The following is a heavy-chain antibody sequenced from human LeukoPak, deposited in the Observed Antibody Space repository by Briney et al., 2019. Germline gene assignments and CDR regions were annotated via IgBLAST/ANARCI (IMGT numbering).Heavy chain of an antibody. CDR3: ARGRLPYSSSSGFDY. CDR2: FDPEDGET. D-gene: IGHD6-6*01. J-gene: IGHJ4*02. CDR1: GYTLTELS. Sequence: ASVKVSCKVSGYTLTELSMHWVRQAPGKGLEWMGGFDPEDGETIYAQKFQGRVTMTRDTSTSTVYMELSSLRSEDTAVYYCARGRLPYSSSSGFDYWGQGTLVTVSS. V-gene: IGHV1-24*01.